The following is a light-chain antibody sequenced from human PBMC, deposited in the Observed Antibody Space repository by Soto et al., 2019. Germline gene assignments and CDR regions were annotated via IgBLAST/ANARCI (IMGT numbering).Light chain of an antibody. Sequence: QSVLTQPASVSGSPGQSITISCTGSSSDVGYYNYVSWYQQHPGKAPQLMIYEVRSRPSVVSDRFSGSKSANTASLTISVLQAEDEADYYCTSYTTKSTYVFGTGTKVTVL. CDR2: EVR. V-gene: IGLV2-14*01. CDR3: TSYTTKSTYV. CDR1: SSDVGYYNY. J-gene: IGLJ1*01.